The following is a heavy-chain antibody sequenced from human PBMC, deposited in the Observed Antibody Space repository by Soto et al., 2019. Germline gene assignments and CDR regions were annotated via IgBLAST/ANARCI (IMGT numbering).Heavy chain of an antibody. CDR2: ISDGGSNK. CDR3: AKDVSVAAADYYFDY. CDR1: GFTFSTYG. Sequence: GGSLRLSCGASGFTFSTYGVHWVRQAPGKGLEWVAVISDGGSNKYYADSVKGRFIISRDNSKNTLYLQMNSLGAEDTAVYYCAKDVSVAAADYYFDYWGQGTLVTVSS. J-gene: IGHJ4*02. D-gene: IGHD6-13*01. V-gene: IGHV3-30*18.